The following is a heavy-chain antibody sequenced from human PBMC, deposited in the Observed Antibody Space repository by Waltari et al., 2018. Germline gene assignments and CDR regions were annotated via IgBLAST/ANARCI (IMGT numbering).Heavy chain of an antibody. CDR3: ARLSYSSSSSFDY. V-gene: IGHV3-23*01. Sequence: EVQLLESGGGLVQPGGSLRLSCAASGFTFSSYAMSWVRQAPGKGLEWVSAISGSGGSTYYADSVKGRFTISRDNSKNTLYLQMNSLRAEDTAVYYCARLSYSSSSSFDYWGQGTLVTVSS. J-gene: IGHJ4*02. D-gene: IGHD6-6*01. CDR2: ISGSGGST. CDR1: GFTFSSYA.